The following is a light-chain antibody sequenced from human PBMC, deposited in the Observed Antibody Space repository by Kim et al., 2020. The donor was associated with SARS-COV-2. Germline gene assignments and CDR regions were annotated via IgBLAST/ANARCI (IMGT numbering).Light chain of an antibody. CDR3: SSYTTTTTLV. V-gene: IGLV2-14*03. J-gene: IGLJ3*02. CDR1: NSDVGDFNY. Sequence: QSALTQPASVSGSPGQSITISCTATNSDVGDFNYVSWYQQLPGKAPKLLTYDVRSRPSGVSNRFSSSNSGNTASLTISGLQPEDEANYYCSSYTTTTTLVFGGGTKLTVL. CDR2: DVR.